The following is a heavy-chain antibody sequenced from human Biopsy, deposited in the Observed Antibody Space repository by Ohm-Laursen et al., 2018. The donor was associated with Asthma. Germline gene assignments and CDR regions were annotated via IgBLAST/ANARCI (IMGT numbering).Heavy chain of an antibody. V-gene: IGHV1-18*01. CDR1: GYTFNSAG. Sequence: VPVKVSCKTSGYTFNSAGITWVQQAPGQGIEWMGWISVYNGNTKVAQKLQDRVTMITDTSTSTAYMELRSLRSDDTAVYFCARAVDYSHYYGIDVWGQGTTVTVS. D-gene: IGHD3-10*01. CDR2: ISVYNGNT. J-gene: IGHJ6*02. CDR3: ARAVDYSHYYGIDV.